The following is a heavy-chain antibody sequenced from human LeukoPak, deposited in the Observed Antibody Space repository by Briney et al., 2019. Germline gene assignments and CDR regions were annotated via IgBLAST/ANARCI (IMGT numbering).Heavy chain of an antibody. CDR2: INHSGST. J-gene: IGHJ5*02. Sequence: SETLSLTCAVYGGSFSGYYWSWIRQPPGKGLEWIGEINHSGSTNYNPSLKSRVTISVDTSKNQFSLKLSSVTAADTAVYYCARKTGYSYGYGFDPWGQGTLVTVSS. CDR1: GGSFSGYY. V-gene: IGHV4-34*01. CDR3: ARKTGYSYGYGFDP. D-gene: IGHD5-18*01.